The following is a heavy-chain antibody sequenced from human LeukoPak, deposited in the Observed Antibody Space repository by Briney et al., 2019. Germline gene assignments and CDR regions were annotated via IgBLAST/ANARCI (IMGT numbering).Heavy chain of an antibody. CDR2: FSGSGGIT. V-gene: IGHV3-48*04. D-gene: IGHD3-10*01. CDR3: AVHGSGSTPCFDY. CDR1: GFTFSSYS. Sequence: GGSLRLSCAASGFTFSSYSMNWVRQAPGKGLEWVSGFSGSGGITYYADSVKGRFTISRDNAKNSLYLQMNSLRAEDTAVYYCAVHGSGSTPCFDYWGQGTLVTVSS. J-gene: IGHJ4*02.